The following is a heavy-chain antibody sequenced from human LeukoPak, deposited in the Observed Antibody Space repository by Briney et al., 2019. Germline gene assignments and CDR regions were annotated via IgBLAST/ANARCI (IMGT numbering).Heavy chain of an antibody. Sequence: SETLSLTCTVSGGFISGYYWSWIRQPPGKGLEWIGYIFYSGSTNYNPSLKSRVTISVDTSKNQFSLKLSFVTAADTAVYYCARGEWDLLFDYWGQGTLVTVSS. CDR1: GGFISGYY. CDR3: ARGEWDLLFDY. V-gene: IGHV4-59*01. D-gene: IGHD1-26*01. CDR2: IFYSGST. J-gene: IGHJ4*02.